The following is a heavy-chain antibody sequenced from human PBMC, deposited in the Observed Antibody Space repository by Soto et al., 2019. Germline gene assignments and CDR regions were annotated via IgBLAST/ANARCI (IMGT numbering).Heavy chain of an antibody. CDR3: ARGWFGELLYGWFDP. V-gene: IGHV1-18*01. CDR2: ISAYGGNT. D-gene: IGHD3-10*01. J-gene: IGHJ5*02. Sequence: QVQLVQSGAEVKKPGASVKVSCKASGYTYTSYCIGGVRQAPGQGLEWMGWISAYGGNTNYAQKLQGRVTMTTDTSTSTAYMELRSLRSDDTAVYYCARGWFGELLYGWFDPWGQGTLVTVSS. CDR1: GYTYTSYC.